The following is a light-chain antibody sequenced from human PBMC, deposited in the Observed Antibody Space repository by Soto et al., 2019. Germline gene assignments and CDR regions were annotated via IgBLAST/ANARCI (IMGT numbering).Light chain of an antibody. V-gene: IGLV2-14*01. Sequence: QSVLTQPAYVSGCPGQSITISCTGTSSDVGGYNYVSWYQQHPGKAPKLMIYAVTDRPSGVSSRFSGSKSGNTASLTISGLQAEDEADYYCSSYTSSSTLFGTGTKVTVL. CDR3: SSYTSSSTL. CDR2: AVT. J-gene: IGLJ1*01. CDR1: SSDVGGYNY.